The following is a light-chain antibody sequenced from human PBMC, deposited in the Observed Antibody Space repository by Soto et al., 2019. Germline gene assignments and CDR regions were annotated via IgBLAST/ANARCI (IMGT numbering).Light chain of an antibody. J-gene: IGKJ2*01. Sequence: DIVMTQSPLSLPVTPGEPASISCRSSQSLLHSNGYNYLDWYLQKPGQSPQLLIYLGSNRSSGVPDRFSGSGSGTDCTLKISRVEAEDVGVYYYMQALQTPRTFGQGTKLEIK. CDR1: QSLLHSNGYNY. CDR2: LGS. CDR3: MQALQTPRT. V-gene: IGKV2-28*01.